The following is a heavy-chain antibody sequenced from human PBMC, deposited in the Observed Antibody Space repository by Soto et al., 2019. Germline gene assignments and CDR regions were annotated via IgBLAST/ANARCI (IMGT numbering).Heavy chain of an antibody. CDR1: GYTFTSYA. D-gene: IGHD2-2*01. CDR3: ARGYCSSTSCYGSPVVPDAFDI. V-gene: IGHV1-3*01. J-gene: IGHJ3*02. Sequence: ASVKVSCKASGYTFTSYAMHWVRQAPGQRLEWMGWINAGNGNTKYSQKFQGRVTITRDTSASTAYMELSSLRSEDTAVYYCARGYCSSTSCYGSPVVPDAFDIWGQGTMVTVS. CDR2: INAGNGNT.